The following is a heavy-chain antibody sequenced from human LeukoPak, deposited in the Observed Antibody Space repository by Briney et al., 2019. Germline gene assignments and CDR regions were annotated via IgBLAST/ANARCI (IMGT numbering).Heavy chain of an antibody. Sequence: SETLSLTCAVYGGSFSGYYWSWTRQPPGKGLEWIGEINHSGSTNYNPSLKSRVTISVDTSKNQFSLKLSSVTAADTAVYYCAQGGCSGGSCYPLGYWGQGTLVTVSS. CDR2: INHSGST. CDR1: GGSFSGYY. D-gene: IGHD2-15*01. CDR3: AQGGCSGGSCYPLGY. J-gene: IGHJ4*02. V-gene: IGHV4-34*01.